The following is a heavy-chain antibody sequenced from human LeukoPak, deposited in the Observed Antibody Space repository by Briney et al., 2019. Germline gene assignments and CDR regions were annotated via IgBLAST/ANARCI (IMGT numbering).Heavy chain of an antibody. CDR3: ARESYGNYFFDY. CDR2: TSYDGSNK. J-gene: IGHJ4*02. CDR1: GFTFRSSA. V-gene: IGHV3-30-3*01. Sequence: GGSLRLSCAASGFTFRSSAMHWVRQAPGKGLEWVAVTSYDGSNKYYADSVKGRFTISRDNSKNTLYVQMNSLRAEDTAVYYCARESYGNYFFDYWGQGTLVTVSS. D-gene: IGHD3-16*01.